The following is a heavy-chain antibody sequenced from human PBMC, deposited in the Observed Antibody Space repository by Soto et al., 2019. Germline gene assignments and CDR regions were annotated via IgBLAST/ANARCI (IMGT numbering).Heavy chain of an antibody. D-gene: IGHD2-2*01. Sequence: GGSLRLSCSASGFTFSSYDIHWVRQAPGKGLEYVSSISSDGSTYYAVSVKGRFTISRDNSRNTLYLRMSSLRAEDTAVYYCARDFCPVPTCYDLWGLGVLVTVSS. J-gene: IGHJ4*02. CDR3: ARDFCPVPTCYDL. CDR2: ISSDGST. CDR1: GFTFSSYD. V-gene: IGHV3-64D*06.